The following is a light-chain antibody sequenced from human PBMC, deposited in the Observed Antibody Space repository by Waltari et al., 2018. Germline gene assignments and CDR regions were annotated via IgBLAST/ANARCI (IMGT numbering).Light chain of an antibody. CDR2: WAS. CDR3: QQYYSTPYT. V-gene: IGKV4-1*01. J-gene: IGKJ2*01. CDR1: QSVLYSSNNKNY. Sequence: DIVMTQSPDSLAVSLGERATHNCTSSQSVLYSSNNKNYFAWYQQKPGQPPKLRSYWASTRESGVPERFSGSGSGTDFTLTISSLQAEDVAVYYCQQYYSTPYTFGQGTKLEIK.